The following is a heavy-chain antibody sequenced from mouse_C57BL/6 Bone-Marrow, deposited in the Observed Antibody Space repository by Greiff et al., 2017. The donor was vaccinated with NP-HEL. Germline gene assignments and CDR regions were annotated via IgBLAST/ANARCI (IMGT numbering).Heavy chain of an antibody. D-gene: IGHD2-3*01. CDR2: IDPSDSYT. V-gene: IGHV1-69*01. CDR3: AREGWLLQGFCAY. J-gene: IGHJ3*01. Sequence: QVQLQQPGAELVMPGASVKLSCKASGYTFTSYWMHWVKQRPGQGLEWIGEIDPSDSYTNYNQKFKGKSTLTVDKSSSTAYMQLSSLTSEDAAVYYCAREGWLLQGFCAYWGQGTLVTVSA. CDR1: GYTFTSYW.